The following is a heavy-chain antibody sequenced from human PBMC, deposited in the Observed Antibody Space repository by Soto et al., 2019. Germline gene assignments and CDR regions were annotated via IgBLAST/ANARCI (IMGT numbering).Heavy chain of an antibody. V-gene: IGHV3-48*01. J-gene: IGHJ6*03. CDR2: ISSSRSTM. D-gene: IGHD3-10*01. CDR1: GFTFSSYS. Sequence: EVQLVESGGGLVQPGGSLRLSCAASGFTFSSYSMNWVRQAPGKGLEWVSYISSSRSTMYYADSVKGRFTISRDNAKNSLYLQMSSLRAEDTAVYYCARVDSGTYYYYYYMDVWGKGTTVTVS. CDR3: ARVDSGTYYYYYYMDV.